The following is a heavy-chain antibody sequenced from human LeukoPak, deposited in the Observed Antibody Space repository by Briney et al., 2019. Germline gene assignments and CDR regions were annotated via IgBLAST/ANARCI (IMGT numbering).Heavy chain of an antibody. CDR1: GFTFTTHA. CDR3: ARGREVEFDS. CDR2: IGRNGEST. J-gene: IGHJ4*02. Sequence: GGSLRLSCAASGFTFTTHAMSWVRQAPGMELEYVSGIGRNGESTYYADSVKGRFTISRDDAKNTLSLQMGGLRVEDMAVYYCARGREVEFDSWGQGTLVTVSS. V-gene: IGHV3-64*02. D-gene: IGHD5-24*01.